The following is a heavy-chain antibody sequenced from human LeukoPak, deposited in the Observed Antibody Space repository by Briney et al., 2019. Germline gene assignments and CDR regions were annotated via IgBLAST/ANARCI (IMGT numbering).Heavy chain of an antibody. J-gene: IGHJ4*02. CDR2: ISSSGSTI. Sequence: KPGGSLRLSCAASGFTFSDYYMSWIRQAPGKGLEWVSYISSSGSTIYYADSVKGRFTISRDNGKNSLDLQMNSLRADDTAVYYCARDTLGEGEDANYAVYYFDYWGQGTVVTVSS. CDR1: GFTFSDYY. CDR3: ARDTLGEGEDANYAVYYFDY. V-gene: IGHV3-11*04. D-gene: IGHD4/OR15-4a*01.